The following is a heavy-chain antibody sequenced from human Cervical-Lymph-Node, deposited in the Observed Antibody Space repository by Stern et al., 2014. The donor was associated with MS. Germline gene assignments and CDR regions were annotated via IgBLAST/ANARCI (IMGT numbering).Heavy chain of an antibody. CDR1: GFTFNNYA. V-gene: IGHV3-30*04. D-gene: IGHD5-24*01. CDR2: ISYDGSKK. Sequence: QDQLVESGGGVVQPGRSLRLSCAASGFTFNNYAMHWVRQAPGKGLEWVAVISYDGSKKYYADSVKGRFTISRDKSENTLYLQMDNLRAEDTAVYYCGKDYLEMATSVDYWGQGTLVTVSS. CDR3: GKDYLEMATSVDY. J-gene: IGHJ4*02.